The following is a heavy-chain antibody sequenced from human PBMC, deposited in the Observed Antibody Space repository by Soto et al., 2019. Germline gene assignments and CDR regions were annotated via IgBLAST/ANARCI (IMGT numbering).Heavy chain of an antibody. V-gene: IGHV4-34*01. CDR2: INHSGST. J-gene: IGHJ6*02. CDR3: ARGKGMDF. CDR1: GGSFSGYY. Sequence: PSETLSLTCAVYGGSFSGYYWSWIRQPPGKGLEWIGEINHSGSTNYNPSLKSRVTISVDTSKNQFSLKLSSVTAADTAVYYCARGKGMDFWGQGTTVTVSS.